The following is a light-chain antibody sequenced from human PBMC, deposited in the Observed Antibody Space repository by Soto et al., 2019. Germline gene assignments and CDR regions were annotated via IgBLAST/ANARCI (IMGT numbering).Light chain of an antibody. J-gene: IGKJ5*01. CDR2: AAS. Sequence: DIQMTQYPSSVSASVGDRVTITFRAMQGISSCLACYQQKPGKAPKLLISAASSWQSGVPSRFSRSGSGTVCTLTFSSLQPEDFATDSCQQANSSPIPFGQGTRLEIK. CDR3: QQANSSPIP. CDR1: QGISSC. V-gene: IGKV1-12*01.